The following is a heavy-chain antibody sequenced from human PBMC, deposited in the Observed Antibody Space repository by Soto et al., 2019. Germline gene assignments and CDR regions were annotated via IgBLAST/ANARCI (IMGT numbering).Heavy chain of an antibody. Sequence: PGGSLRLSCAASGFTFSSYGMHWVRQAPGKGLEWVAVISYDGSNKYYADSVKGRFTISRDNSKNTLYLQMNSLRAEDTAVYYCASLNPGSGYYPSYGDFDYWGQGTLVTVSS. D-gene: IGHD3-22*01. J-gene: IGHJ4*02. V-gene: IGHV3-30*03. CDR2: ISYDGSNK. CDR1: GFTFSSYG. CDR3: ASLNPGSGYYPSYGDFDY.